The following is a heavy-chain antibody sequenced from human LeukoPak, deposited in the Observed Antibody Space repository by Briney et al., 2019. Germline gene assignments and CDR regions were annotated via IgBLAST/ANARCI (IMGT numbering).Heavy chain of an antibody. J-gene: IGHJ3*02. CDR3: ARERTYYDFWSGYYTASLAGDAFDI. CDR1: GGSISSGSYY. CDR2: IYTSGST. Sequence: SETLSLTCTVSGGSISSGSYYWSWIRQPAGKGLEWIGRIYTSGSTNYNPSLKSRGTISVDTSKNQFSLKLSSVTAADTAVYYCARERTYYDFWSGYYTASLAGDAFDIWGQGTMVTVSP. V-gene: IGHV4-61*02. D-gene: IGHD3-3*01.